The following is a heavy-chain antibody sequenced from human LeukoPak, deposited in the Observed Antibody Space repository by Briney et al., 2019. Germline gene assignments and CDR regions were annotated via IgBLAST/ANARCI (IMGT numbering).Heavy chain of an antibody. J-gene: IGHJ4*02. Sequence: GGSLRLSCAASGFTFSNAWISWVRQAPGKGLEWVGRIKSKTDGGTTDYAAPVKGRFTISSDDSKNTLYLQMNSLKTEDTAVYYCTTGQYDSSGYLDYWGQGTLVTVSS. CDR2: IKSKTDGGTT. V-gene: IGHV3-15*01. CDR1: GFTFSNAW. CDR3: TTGQYDSSGYLDY. D-gene: IGHD3-22*01.